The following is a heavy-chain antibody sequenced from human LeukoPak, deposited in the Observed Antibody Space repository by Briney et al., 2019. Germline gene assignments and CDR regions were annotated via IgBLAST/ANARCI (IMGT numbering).Heavy chain of an antibody. Sequence: NPGGSLRLSCTASGFTFGDYALSWVRQAPGKGLEWVGFIRSKASGGTTDYAASVKGRFTISRDDSKSIASLLMNSLKTEDTAVYYCTRDRSINSGSSLLLAYWGQGTLVTVSS. CDR1: GFTFGDYA. CDR3: TRDRSINSGSSLLLAY. CDR2: IRSKASGGTT. J-gene: IGHJ4*02. D-gene: IGHD1-26*01. V-gene: IGHV3-49*04.